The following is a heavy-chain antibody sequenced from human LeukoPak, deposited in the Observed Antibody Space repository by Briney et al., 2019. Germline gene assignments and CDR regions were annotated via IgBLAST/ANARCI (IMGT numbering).Heavy chain of an antibody. D-gene: IGHD3-3*01. CDR1: GYTLTELC. CDR2: FDPEDGET. CDR3: ATAGRITNCGVGPYDYY. J-gene: IGHJ4*02. Sequence: ASVKVSCKVSGYTLTELCMHWVRQAPGQGLEWMGGFDPEDGETNYAQKLPGRVTMTKDTSTDTDYMELSSLRSEDTAVYYCATAGRITNCGVGPYDYYWGQGTLVTVSS. V-gene: IGHV1-24*01.